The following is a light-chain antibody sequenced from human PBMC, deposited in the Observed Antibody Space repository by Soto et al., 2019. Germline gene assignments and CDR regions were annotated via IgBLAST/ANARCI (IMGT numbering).Light chain of an antibody. CDR3: AAWYDSLNVVL. J-gene: IGLJ2*01. CDR1: SSNIGSNT. CDR2: KNN. V-gene: IGLV1-44*01. Sequence: QSVLTQPPSASGTLGQRVTISCSGSSSNIGSNTVNWSQQLPGTAPKFLSYKNNQRPSGVPDRFSGSKSGTSASLAVGGLYAEDEADYYCAAWYDSLNVVLFGGGTTLTAL.